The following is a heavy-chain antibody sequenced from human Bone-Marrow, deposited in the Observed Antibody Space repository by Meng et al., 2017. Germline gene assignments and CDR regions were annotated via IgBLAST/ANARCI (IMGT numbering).Heavy chain of an antibody. Sequence: GSLRLSCTVSGYSISSGYYWGWIRQPLGKGLEWIGSIYHSGSTYYNPSLKSRVTISVDTSKNQFSLKLSSVTAADTAVYYCAREGSGWTSENFDYWGQGTLVTVSS. V-gene: IGHV4-38-2*02. D-gene: IGHD6-19*01. CDR1: GYSISSGYY. J-gene: IGHJ4*02. CDR3: AREGSGWTSENFDY. CDR2: IYHSGST.